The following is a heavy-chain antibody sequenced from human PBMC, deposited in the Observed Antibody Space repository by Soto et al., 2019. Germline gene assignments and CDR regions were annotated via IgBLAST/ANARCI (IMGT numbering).Heavy chain of an antibody. V-gene: IGHV4-31*03. D-gene: IGHD1-26*01. CDR2: IYHSGYT. CDR3: AKWEGLGADYYYYAMDV. J-gene: IGHJ6*02. CDR1: GGSISSGGYY. Sequence: SETLSLTCTVSGGSISSGGYYWTWIRQHPGKGLEWIAYIYHSGYTFYNPSLKSRVTMSVDTSKNQFSLKLRSVTAADTAVYYCAKWEGLGADYYYYAMDVWGQGTTVTVSS.